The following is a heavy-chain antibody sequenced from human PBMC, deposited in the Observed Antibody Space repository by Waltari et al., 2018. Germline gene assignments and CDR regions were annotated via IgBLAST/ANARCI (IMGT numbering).Heavy chain of an antibody. CDR2: IYYSGST. Sequence: QVQLQESGPGLVKPSVTLSLTCPVSGGSISSYYWSWIRQPPGKGLEWIGYIYYSGSTNYNPSLKSRVTISVDTSKNQFSLKLSSVTAADTAVYYCARGDSSGWYVVDYWGQGTLVTVSS. J-gene: IGHJ4*02. CDR1: GGSISSYY. CDR3: ARGDSSGWYVVDY. V-gene: IGHV4-59*01. D-gene: IGHD6-19*01.